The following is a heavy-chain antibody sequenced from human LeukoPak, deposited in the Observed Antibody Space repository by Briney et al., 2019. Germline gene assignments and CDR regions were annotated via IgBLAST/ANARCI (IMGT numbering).Heavy chain of an antibody. D-gene: IGHD1-26*01. V-gene: IGHV4-59*02. CDR2: VYNSGST. CDR3: VRDWEGFNFDI. J-gene: IGHJ3*02. CDR1: GGSVSSYY. Sequence: SETLSLTCTVSGGSVSSYYWSWVRQPPGEGLEWIAYVYNSGSTNYNPSLKSRVTKSVDRSKNQFSLKMNSVTAADTAVYYCVRDWEGFNFDIWGQGTMVTVSS.